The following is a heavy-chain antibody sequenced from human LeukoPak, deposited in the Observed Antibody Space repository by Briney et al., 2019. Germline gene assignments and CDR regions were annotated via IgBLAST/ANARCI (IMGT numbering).Heavy chain of an antibody. CDR3: AHPGRGWVHGAFDI. D-gene: IGHD6-19*01. J-gene: IGHJ3*02. CDR2: IYWDDDK. Sequence: SGPTLVKPTQTLTLTCTFSGFSLSTSGVGVGWIRQPPGKALEWLALIYWDDDKRYSPSLKGRLTITKDTSKNQVVLTMTNMDPVDTATYYCAHPGRGWVHGAFDIWGQGTMVTVSS. V-gene: IGHV2-5*02. CDR1: GFSLSTSGVG.